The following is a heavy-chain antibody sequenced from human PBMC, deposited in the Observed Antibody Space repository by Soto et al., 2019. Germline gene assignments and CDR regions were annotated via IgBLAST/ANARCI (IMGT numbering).Heavy chain of an antibody. D-gene: IGHD3-3*01. V-gene: IGHV3-21*01. J-gene: IGHJ5*02. CDR2: ISSSSSYI. CDR1: GFTFSSYS. Sequence: PGGSLRLSCAASGFTFSSYSMNWVRQAPGKGLEWVSSISSSSSYIYYADSVKGRFTISRDNAKNSLYLQMNSLRAEDTAVYYCAREMDPHHYDFWSGYPNNWFDPWAQGTLVTGSS. CDR3: AREMDPHHYDFWSGYPNNWFDP.